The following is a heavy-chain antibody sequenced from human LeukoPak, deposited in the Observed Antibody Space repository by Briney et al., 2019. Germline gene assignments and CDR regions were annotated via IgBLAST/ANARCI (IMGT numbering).Heavy chain of an antibody. J-gene: IGHJ4*02. CDR3: ARKSIAVAEGDY. CDR2: IYHSGST. Sequence: SETLSLTCTVSGYSISSGYYWGWIRQPPGKGLEWIGSIYHSGSTYYNPSLKSRVTISVDTSKNQFSLKLSSVTAADTAVYYCARKSIAVAEGDYWGQGTLVTVSS. D-gene: IGHD6-19*01. V-gene: IGHV4-38-2*02. CDR1: GYSISSGYY.